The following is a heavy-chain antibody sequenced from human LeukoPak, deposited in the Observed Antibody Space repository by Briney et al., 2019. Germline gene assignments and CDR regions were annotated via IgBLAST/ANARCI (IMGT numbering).Heavy chain of an antibody. V-gene: IGHV4-39*07. J-gene: IGHJ4*02. CDR3: ARAVRFGEISHFDY. CDR1: GGSISSTSYY. CDR2: LLYNGNT. Sequence: PSETLSLTCTVSGGSISSTSYYWGWIRQPPGKGLEWTGTLLYNGNTYYNPSLKSRVAISGDMSKNQFSLKLSSVIAADMAVYYCARAVRFGEISHFDYWGQGILVTVSS. D-gene: IGHD3-10*01.